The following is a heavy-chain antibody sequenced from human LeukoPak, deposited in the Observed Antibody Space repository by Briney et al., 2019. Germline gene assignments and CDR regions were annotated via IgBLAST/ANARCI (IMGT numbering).Heavy chain of an antibody. CDR3: AREYSSSFGY. J-gene: IGHJ4*02. CDR1: TYSISSAYY. D-gene: IGHD6-6*01. Sequence: PSETLSLTCSVSTYSISSAYYWGWIRQPPGKGLQWIGSIYYSGSTYYNPSLKSRVTISVDTSKNQFSLKLSSVTAADTAVYYCAREYSSSFGYWGQGTLVTVSS. V-gene: IGHV4-38-2*02. CDR2: IYYSGST.